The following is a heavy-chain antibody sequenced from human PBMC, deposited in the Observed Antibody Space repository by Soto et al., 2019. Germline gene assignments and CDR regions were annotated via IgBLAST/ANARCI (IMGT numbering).Heavy chain of an antibody. J-gene: IGHJ4*02. CDR2: ISKNGGNK. D-gene: IGHD7-27*01. Sequence: DVQLSESGGGLVQPGGSLRLSCGASGFTFSNYDMSWVRQAPGKGLEWVSGISKNGGNKWYADTVKGRFTISRDNSKNTLFLQMISLRPVDTAVYYCAQRWGNDYWGGFDYWGPGTLVTVSS. CDR1: GFTFSNYD. V-gene: IGHV3-23*01. CDR3: AQRWGNDYWGGFDY.